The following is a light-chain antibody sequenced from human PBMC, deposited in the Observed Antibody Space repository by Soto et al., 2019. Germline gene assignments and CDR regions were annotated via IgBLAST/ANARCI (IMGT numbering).Light chain of an antibody. CDR2: DAS. CDR3: QQRSNWPPLT. J-gene: IGKJ1*01. CDR1: QSVSSY. Sequence: ESVLPQSPATLSLSPGEIATLSCRARQSVSSYLAWYHQKTGQAPRLLIYDASNRATGIPARFRGSGSGTDFTLTISSLEPENFAVYYCQQRSNWPPLTFGQGTKVEIK. V-gene: IGKV3-11*01.